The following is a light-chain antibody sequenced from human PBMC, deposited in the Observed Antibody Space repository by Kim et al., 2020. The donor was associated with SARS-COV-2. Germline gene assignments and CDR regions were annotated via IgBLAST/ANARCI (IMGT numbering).Light chain of an antibody. Sequence: AAICDSVAISCRASQGIRDDLAWFQRKPGKVPQLLISSSSGLVSGVSSRFSGSGSGTDFTLTINGLRPEDFSTYYCLQDSRYPWTFGQGTKVDIK. V-gene: IGKV1-6*01. CDR1: QGIRDD. CDR3: LQDSRYPWT. J-gene: IGKJ1*01. CDR2: SSS.